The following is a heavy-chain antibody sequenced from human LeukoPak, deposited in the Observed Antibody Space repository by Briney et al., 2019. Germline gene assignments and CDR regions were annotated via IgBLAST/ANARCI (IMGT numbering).Heavy chain of an antibody. CDR2: INHSGST. V-gene: IGHV4-34*01. CDR1: GGSFSGYY. Sequence: SETLSLTCAVYGGSFSGYYWSWIRQPPGKGLEWMGEINHSGSTNYNPSLMSRVTISVDTSKNQFSLKLSSVTAADSAVYNCAKSEGYSYAFDIWGQGTMVTVSS. D-gene: IGHD5-18*01. CDR3: AKSEGYSYAFDI. J-gene: IGHJ3*02.